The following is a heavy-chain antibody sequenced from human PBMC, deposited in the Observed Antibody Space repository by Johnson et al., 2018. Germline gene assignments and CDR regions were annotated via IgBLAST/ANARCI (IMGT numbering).Heavy chain of an antibody. V-gene: IGHV3-30*18. D-gene: IGHD6-19*01. CDR3: AKRGAVAGTRNYYYYMDV. J-gene: IGHJ6*03. Sequence: QVQLVQSGGGVVQPGRSLGLSCAASGFTFSSYGMHWVRQAPGKGLEWVAVISYDGSNKYYADSVKGRFTISIDNSKNTLYLQMNSLRAEDTAVYYCAKRGAVAGTRNYYYYMDVWGKGTTVTVSS. CDR2: ISYDGSNK. CDR1: GFTFSSYG.